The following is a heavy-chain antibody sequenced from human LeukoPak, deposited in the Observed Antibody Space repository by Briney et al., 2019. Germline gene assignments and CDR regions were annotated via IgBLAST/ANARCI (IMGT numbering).Heavy chain of an antibody. Sequence: SVKVSCKASGGTFSSYAISWVRQAPGQGLEWMGGIIPIFGTANYAQKFQGRVTITTDESTSTAYMELSSLRSEDTAVYYCARRAQYYYALDVWGQGTTVTVSS. V-gene: IGHV1-69*05. CDR1: GGTFSSYA. CDR3: ARRAQYYYALDV. CDR2: IIPIFGTA. J-gene: IGHJ6*02.